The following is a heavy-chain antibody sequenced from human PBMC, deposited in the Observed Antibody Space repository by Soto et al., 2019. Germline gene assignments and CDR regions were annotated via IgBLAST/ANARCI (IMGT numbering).Heavy chain of an antibody. J-gene: IGHJ6*02. CDR1: GFTFSSYA. CDR3: ASVSSGSSRYYYYYYGMDV. V-gene: IGHV3-30-3*01. Sequence: PGGSLRLSCAASGFTFSSYAMHWVRQAPGKGLEWVAVISYDGSNKYYADSVKGRFTISRDNSKNTLYLQMNSLRAEDTAVYYCASVSSGSSRYYYYYYGMDVWGQGTTVTVSS. D-gene: IGHD1-26*01. CDR2: ISYDGSNK.